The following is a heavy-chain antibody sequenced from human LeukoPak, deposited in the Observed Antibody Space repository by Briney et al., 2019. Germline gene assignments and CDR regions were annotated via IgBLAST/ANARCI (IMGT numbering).Heavy chain of an antibody. Sequence: GASVKVSCKASGYTFASYDINWVRQATGQGLEWMGWMSPNSGLTGSAQKFQGRVAMTWNTSISTAYMELSSLTSDDTAMYYCARLHPGDNWGRGTLVTVSS. CDR1: GYTFASYD. CDR2: MSPNSGLT. CDR3: ARLHPGDN. D-gene: IGHD3-16*01. J-gene: IGHJ4*02. V-gene: IGHV1-8*01.